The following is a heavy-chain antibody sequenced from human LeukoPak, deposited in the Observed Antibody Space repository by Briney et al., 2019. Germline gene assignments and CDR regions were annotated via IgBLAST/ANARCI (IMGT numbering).Heavy chain of an antibody. CDR3: TRDGGQSDISAFDI. V-gene: IGHV3-72*01. Sequence: PGGSLRLSCTASGLTLSDHIMDWVRQAPGKGLEWVGRSRRKSMSYTTEYAASVKGRSTFFRDDSQNSLYLQMNSLETEDTAVYFCTRDGGQSDISAFDIWGKGQWSPSLQ. CDR1: GLTLSDHI. CDR2: SRRKSMSYTT. D-gene: IGHD3-16*01. J-gene: IGHJ3*02.